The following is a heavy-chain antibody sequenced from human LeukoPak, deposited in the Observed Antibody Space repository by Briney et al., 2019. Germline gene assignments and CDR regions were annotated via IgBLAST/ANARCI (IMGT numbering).Heavy chain of an antibody. Sequence: GESLKISCKGSGYSFTSYWISWVRQMPGKGLEWMGRIDPRDSYTNYSPSFQGHVTISADKSISTAYLQWSSLKASDTAMYYCASARAAAGTLLDYWGQGTLVTVSS. CDR1: GYSFTSYW. V-gene: IGHV5-10-1*01. CDR2: IDPRDSYT. D-gene: IGHD6-13*01. J-gene: IGHJ4*02. CDR3: ASARAAAGTLLDY.